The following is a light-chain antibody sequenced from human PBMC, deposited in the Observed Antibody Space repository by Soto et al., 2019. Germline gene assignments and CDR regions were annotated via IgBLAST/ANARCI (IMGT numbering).Light chain of an antibody. CDR2: DVS. CDR3: QQFNIYPIT. V-gene: IGKV1-13*02. CDR1: QDIRGA. Sequence: AIQVNQSPSSLSASVGDRVTITCRASQDIRGALAWYQQKPGKAPKLLIYDVSTVQSGVPSRFSGRGSGTEFTLTITSLQPEDFATYYCQQFNIYPITFGQGTRLDI. J-gene: IGKJ5*01.